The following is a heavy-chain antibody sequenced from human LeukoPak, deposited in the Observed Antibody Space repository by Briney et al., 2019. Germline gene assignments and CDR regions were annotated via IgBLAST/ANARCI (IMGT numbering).Heavy chain of an antibody. V-gene: IGHV4-59*02. CDR2: IYYSGST. CDR1: GGSVSSYF. Sequence: SETLSLTCTVSGGSVSSYFWSWIRQPPGKGLEWIGYIYYSGSTNYNPSLKSRVTISVDTSKNQFSLKLSSVTAADTAVYYCARGAARPVYWGQGTLVTVSS. CDR3: ARGAARPVY. D-gene: IGHD6-6*01. J-gene: IGHJ4*02.